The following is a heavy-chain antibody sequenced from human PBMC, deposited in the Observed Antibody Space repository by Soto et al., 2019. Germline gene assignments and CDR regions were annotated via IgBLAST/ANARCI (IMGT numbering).Heavy chain of an antibody. CDR1: RGIFISYA. D-gene: IGHD2-15*01. Sequence: ASVKVSCQASRGIFISYAISWVRQAPGQGVEWMGGIIPIFGTANYAQKCQGRVTITPDDSTSAAYMELSSLRSEDTAVYYCAXAYCSGGSCYPSGAFDIWGQGAMVTVSS. CDR3: AXAYCSGGSCYPSGAFDI. CDR2: IIPIFGTA. J-gene: IGHJ3*02. V-gene: IGHV1-69*01.